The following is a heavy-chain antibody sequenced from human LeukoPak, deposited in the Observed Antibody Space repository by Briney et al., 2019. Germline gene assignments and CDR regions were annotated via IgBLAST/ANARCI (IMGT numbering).Heavy chain of an antibody. V-gene: IGHV3-11*01. D-gene: IGHD3-16*01. J-gene: IGHJ4*02. Sequence: DSVKGRFPISRDNAKKSLYLQMNSLRAEDTAVYYCARGVGGGVITYWGQGALVTVSS. CDR3: ARGVGGGVITY.